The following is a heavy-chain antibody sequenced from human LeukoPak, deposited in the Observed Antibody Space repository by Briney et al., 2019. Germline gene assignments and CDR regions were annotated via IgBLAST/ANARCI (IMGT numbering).Heavy chain of an antibody. D-gene: IGHD3-3*01. V-gene: IGHV1-69*06. CDR1: GGTFSSYA. CDR2: IIPIFGTA. Sequence: ASVKASCKASGGTFSSYAISWVRQAPGQGLEWMGGIIPIFGTANYAQKFQGRVTITADKSTSTAYMELSSLRSKDTAVYYCARDTRSRITIFGVIYYYYYMDVWGKGTTVTVSS. CDR3: ARDTRSRITIFGVIYYYYYMDV. J-gene: IGHJ6*03.